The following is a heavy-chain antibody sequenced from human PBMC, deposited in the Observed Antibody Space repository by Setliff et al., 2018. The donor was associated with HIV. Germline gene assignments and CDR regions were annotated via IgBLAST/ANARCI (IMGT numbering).Heavy chain of an antibody. V-gene: IGHV1-69*05. CDR1: GGTFSNYG. CDR3: ATLGRQQLVRIVDY. Sequence: SVKVSCKASGGTFSNYGMSWVRQAPGQGLEWMGGIIPISGTANYAQKFQGRVTITTDESTSTAYMELSGLRSEDTAVYYCATLGRQQLVRIVDYWGQGTLVTSPQ. J-gene: IGHJ4*02. CDR2: IIPISGTA. D-gene: IGHD6-13*01.